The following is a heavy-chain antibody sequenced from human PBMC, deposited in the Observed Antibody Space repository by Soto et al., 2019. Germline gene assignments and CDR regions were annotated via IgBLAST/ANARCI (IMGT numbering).Heavy chain of an antibody. V-gene: IGHV2-26*01. J-gene: IGHJ5*02. CDR1: GFSLSNAGMG. CDR3: ARIAGYCSGGSCYINWFDP. CDR2: IFSNDEK. D-gene: IGHD2-15*01. Sequence: SGPTLVYPTETLTLTCTVSGFSLSNAGMGVSWIRQPPGKALEWLAHIFSNDEKSYSTSLKSRLTISKDTSKSQVVLTMTNMDPVDTATYYCARIAGYCSGGSCYINWFDPWGQGALVTVSS.